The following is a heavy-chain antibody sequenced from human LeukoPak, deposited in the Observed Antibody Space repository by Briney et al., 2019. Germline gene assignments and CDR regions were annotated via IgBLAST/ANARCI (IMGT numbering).Heavy chain of an antibody. CDR3: ARTYDPGAFDI. V-gene: IGHV1-2*06. J-gene: IGHJ3*02. D-gene: IGHD3-16*01. CDR1: GYTFTGYY. CDR2: MNPNSGGT. Sequence: ASXXVSCKASGYTFTGYYMHWVRQAPGQGVEGMGRMNPNSGGTNYEQKFQGRGTITRETAIRTAYMELSRLRSDDTAVYYCARTYDPGAFDIWGQGTMVTVSS.